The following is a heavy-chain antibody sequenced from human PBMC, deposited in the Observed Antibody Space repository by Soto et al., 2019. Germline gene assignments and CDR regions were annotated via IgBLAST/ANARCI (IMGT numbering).Heavy chain of an antibody. CDR3: ARGGDYYYGMDV. V-gene: IGHV3-33*01. J-gene: IGHJ6*02. Sequence: QVQLVESGGGVVQPGRSLRLSCAASGFTFSSYGMHWVRQAPGKGLEWVAVIWYDGSNKYYADSVKGRFTISRDNSKNTLYLQMNSLRAEDTAVYSCARGGDYYYGMDVWGQGTPVTVSS. CDR2: IWYDGSNK. CDR1: GFTFSSYG.